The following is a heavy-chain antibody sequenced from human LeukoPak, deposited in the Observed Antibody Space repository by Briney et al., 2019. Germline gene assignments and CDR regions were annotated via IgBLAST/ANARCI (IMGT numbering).Heavy chain of an antibody. J-gene: IGHJ2*01. CDR1: GGSISSGGYY. V-gene: IGHV4-31*03. Sequence: KPSETLSLTCTVSGGSISSGGYYWSWIRQHPGKGLEWIGYIYYSGSTYYNPSLKSRVTISVDTSKNQFSLKLSSVTAADTAVYYCARALRGRYWYFDLWGRGTLVTVSS. CDR2: IYYSGST. CDR3: ARALRGRYWYFDL.